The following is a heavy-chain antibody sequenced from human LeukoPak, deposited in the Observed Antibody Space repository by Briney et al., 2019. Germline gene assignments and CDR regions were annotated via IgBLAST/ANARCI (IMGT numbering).Heavy chain of an antibody. CDR1: GGSISSYY. CDR3: ARVRSGSLPYYYYYMDV. V-gene: IGHV4-59*01. D-gene: IGHD3-10*01. J-gene: IGHJ6*03. CDR2: IYYSGST. Sequence: SETPSLTCTVSGGSISSYYWSWIRQPPGKGLEWIGYIYYSGSTNYNPSLKSRVTISVDTSKNQFSLKLSSVTAADTAVYYCARVRSGSLPYYYYYMDVWGKGTTVTVSS.